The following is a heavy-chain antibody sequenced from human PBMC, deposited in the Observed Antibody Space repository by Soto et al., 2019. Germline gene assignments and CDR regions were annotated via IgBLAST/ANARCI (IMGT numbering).Heavy chain of an antibody. CDR3: ARDGPYYYASRMDV. J-gene: IGHJ6*02. D-gene: IGHD3-10*01. V-gene: IGHV3-53*04. Sequence: EVQLVESGGGLVQPGGSLRLSCAASGIAVSSNYMTWVRQAPRKGLEWVSVLHSGGDTYYANSVKGRFTISRHDSTNTLFLQMNSLTPEDTAVYYCARDGPYYYASRMDVWGQGTTVTVSS. CDR2: LHSGGDT. CDR1: GIAVSSNY.